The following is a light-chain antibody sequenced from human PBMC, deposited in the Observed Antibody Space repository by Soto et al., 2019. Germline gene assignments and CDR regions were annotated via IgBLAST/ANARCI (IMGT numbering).Light chain of an antibody. J-gene: IGKJ3*01. Sequence: DIQMTQSPSTLSASVGDRVTITCRASQSFSSWLAWYQQKPGKAPKLLIYLASTLVFGVPSRFSGRGSGTEFTLTISGLQPDDFATYYCQQYKSYPITFGPGTKVDIK. CDR2: LAS. CDR3: QQYKSYPIT. V-gene: IGKV1-5*03. CDR1: QSFSSW.